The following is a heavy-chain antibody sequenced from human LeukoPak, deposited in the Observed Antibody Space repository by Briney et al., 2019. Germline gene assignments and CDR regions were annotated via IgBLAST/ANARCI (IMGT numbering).Heavy chain of an antibody. Sequence: ASVKVSCKASGYTFTSFAIHWVRQAPGQRLERMGWIDGGDGDTKYLQNFQGRVTITRDTSASTSYMELSSLTSEDTAVYYCAIPDYGDYWGQGTLVTVSS. CDR3: AIPDYGDY. CDR2: IDGGDGDT. V-gene: IGHV1-3*01. J-gene: IGHJ4*02. CDR1: GYTFTSFA.